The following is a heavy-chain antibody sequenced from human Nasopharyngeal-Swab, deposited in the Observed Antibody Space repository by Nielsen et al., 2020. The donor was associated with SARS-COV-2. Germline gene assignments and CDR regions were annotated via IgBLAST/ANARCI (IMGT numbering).Heavy chain of an antibody. CDR3: AIELGVWSGGYYYYGMDV. D-gene: IGHD3-3*01. CDR2: ISSSSSTI. CDR1: GFTFSSYS. V-gene: IGHV3-48*04. Sequence: GGSLRPSCAASGFTFSSYSMNWVRQAPGKGLEWVSYISSSSSTIYYADSVKGRFTISRDNAKNSLYLQMNSLRAEDTAVYYCAIELGVWSGGYYYYGMDVWGQGTTVTVSS. J-gene: IGHJ6*02.